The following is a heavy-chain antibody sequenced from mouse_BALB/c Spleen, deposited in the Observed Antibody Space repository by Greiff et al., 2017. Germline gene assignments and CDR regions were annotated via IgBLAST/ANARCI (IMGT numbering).Heavy chain of an antibody. D-gene: IGHD2-14*01. CDR3: ARIKGSYDFDY. CDR1: GYAFSSSW. V-gene: IGHV1-82*01. CDR2: IYPGDGDT. J-gene: IGHJ2*01. Sequence: QVQLKQSGPELVKPGASVKISCKASGYAFSSSWMNWVKQRPGQGLEWIGRIYPGDGDTNYNGKFKGKATLTADKSSSTAYMQLSSLTSVDSAVYFGARIKGSYDFDYWGQGTTLTVSS.